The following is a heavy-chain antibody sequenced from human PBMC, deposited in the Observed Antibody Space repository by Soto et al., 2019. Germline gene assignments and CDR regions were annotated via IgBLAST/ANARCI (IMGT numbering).Heavy chain of an antibody. J-gene: IGHJ4*02. CDR1: GFTFSSYG. Sequence: QVQLVESGGGVVQPGRSLRLSCAASGFTFSSYGMHWVRQAPGKGLEWVAVISYDGSNKYYADSVKGRFTISRDNSXNTLYLQMNSLRAEDTAVYYCAKGRRAGRWELRLDYWGQGTLVTVSS. D-gene: IGHD1-26*01. CDR2: ISYDGSNK. CDR3: AKGRRAGRWELRLDY. V-gene: IGHV3-30*18.